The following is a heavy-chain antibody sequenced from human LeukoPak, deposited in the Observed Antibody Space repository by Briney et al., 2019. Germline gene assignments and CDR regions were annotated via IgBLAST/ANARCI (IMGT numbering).Heavy chain of an antibody. D-gene: IGHD2-2*01. CDR2: ISYDGSNK. V-gene: IGHV3-30-3*01. CDR1: GFTFSSYA. J-gene: IGHJ6*02. CDR3: ARDGGDIVVVPAADYYYYYGMDV. Sequence: PGRSLRLSCAASGFTFSSYAMHWVRQAPGKGLEWVAVISYDGSNKYYADSVKGRFTISRDNSKNTLYLQMNSLRAKDTAVYYCARDGGDIVVVPAADYYYYYGMDVWGQGTTVTVSS.